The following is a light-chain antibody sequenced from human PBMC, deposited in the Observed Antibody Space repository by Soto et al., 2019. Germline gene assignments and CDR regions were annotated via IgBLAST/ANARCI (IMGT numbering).Light chain of an antibody. J-gene: IGKJ2*01. CDR2: GAS. CDR3: RQYGSSPPYT. V-gene: IGKV3-20*01. CDR1: QSVSSSSY. Sequence: EIVLTQSPGTLSLSPGERATLSCRASQSVSSSSYLAWYQQKPGQAPRLLIYGASSRATGIPDRFSGSGSATDFTLTISRLEPVDFAVYYCRQYGSSPPYTFGQGTKLEIK.